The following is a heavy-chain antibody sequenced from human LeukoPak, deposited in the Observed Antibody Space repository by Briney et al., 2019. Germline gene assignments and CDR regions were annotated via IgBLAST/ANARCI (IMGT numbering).Heavy chain of an antibody. CDR2: INSDGSST. D-gene: IGHD3-22*01. J-gene: IGHJ4*02. CDR1: GFTFSSYW. V-gene: IGHV3-74*01. Sequence: PGGSLRLSCAASGFTFSSYWMHWVRQAPGEGLVWVSRINSDGSSTSYADSVKGRFTISRDNSKNTLYLQMNSLRAEDTAVYYCAKGTYYYDSSGYQIDYWGQGTLVTVSS. CDR3: AKGTYYYDSSGYQIDY.